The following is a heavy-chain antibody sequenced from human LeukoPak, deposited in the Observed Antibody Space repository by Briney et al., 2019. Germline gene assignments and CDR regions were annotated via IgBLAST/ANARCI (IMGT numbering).Heavy chain of an antibody. CDR3: AKAAGVGYCSGGSCYSIDY. CDR1: GLTFTDYA. Sequence: GGSRRLSCAVSGLTFTDYAMSWVRQAPGKGLERVSAISGSGGSTYYADSVKGRFTISRDNSKNTLYLQMNSLRAEDTAVYYCAKAAGVGYCSGGSCYSIDYWGQGTLVTVSS. J-gene: IGHJ4*02. V-gene: IGHV3-23*01. D-gene: IGHD2-15*01. CDR2: ISGSGGST.